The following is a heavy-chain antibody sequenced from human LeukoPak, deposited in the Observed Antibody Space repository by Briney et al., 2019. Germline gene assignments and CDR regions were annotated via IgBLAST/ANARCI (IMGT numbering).Heavy chain of an antibody. CDR2: IRPHNGDT. Sequence: GASVKVSCKTSTYTFTYFGLSWVRQAPGQGLEWMGWIRPHNGDTNYAQNFQGRVTLTTDTSTNTVYLELRSLRSDDTAVYFCARDRIFGVASDYYMDVWGKGTPVAVSS. CDR1: TYTFTYFG. CDR3: ARDRIFGVASDYYMDV. J-gene: IGHJ6*03. V-gene: IGHV1-18*01. D-gene: IGHD3-3*02.